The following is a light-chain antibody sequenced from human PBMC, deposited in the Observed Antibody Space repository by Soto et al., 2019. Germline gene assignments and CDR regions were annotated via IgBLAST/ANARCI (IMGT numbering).Light chain of an antibody. CDR2: GAS. J-gene: IGKJ2*01. Sequence: EVVLTQSPATLSVSPRDMATLSCRASQSVSRNLAWYQQKPGQAPRLLIYGASTRSNGVPARFSGSGSATEFDLAISSLQSEDVAVHYGQQYGDWLPESFGEGTKLEI. CDR1: QSVSRN. V-gene: IGKV3-15*01. CDR3: QQYGDWLPES.